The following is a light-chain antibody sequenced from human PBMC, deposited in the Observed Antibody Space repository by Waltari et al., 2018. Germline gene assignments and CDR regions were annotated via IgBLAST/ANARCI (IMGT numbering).Light chain of an antibody. CDR1: SSNIGSNS. Sequence: QSVLTQPPSASGTPGQRVTISCSGSSSNIGSNSVYWYQQLPGTAPKLLIYRNNERPSGLPDRFSGSKSGTSASLAISVLLSEDESDYYCAAWDDSLSGYWVFGGGTKLTVL. CDR3: AAWDDSLSGYWV. CDR2: RNN. J-gene: IGLJ3*02. V-gene: IGLV1-47*01.